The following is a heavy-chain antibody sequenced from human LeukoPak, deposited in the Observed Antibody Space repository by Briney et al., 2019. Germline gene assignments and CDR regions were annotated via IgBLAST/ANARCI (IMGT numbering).Heavy chain of an antibody. CDR2: ISSSSSYI. D-gene: IGHD2-2*01. CDR3: AKGNIVVVPDYFDY. Sequence: GGSLRLSCAASGFTFSSYSMNWVRQAPGKGLEWVSSISSSSSYIYYADSVKGRFTISRDNSKNTLYLQMNSLRAEDTAVYYCAKGNIVVVPDYFDYWGQGTLVTVSS. V-gene: IGHV3-21*04. J-gene: IGHJ4*02. CDR1: GFTFSSYS.